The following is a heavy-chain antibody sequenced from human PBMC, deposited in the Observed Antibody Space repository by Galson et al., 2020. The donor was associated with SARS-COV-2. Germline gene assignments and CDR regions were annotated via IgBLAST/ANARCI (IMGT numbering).Heavy chain of an antibody. D-gene: IGHD2-2*01. V-gene: IGHV4-59*12. CDR2: IYYSGST. Sequence: ASETLSLTCTVSGGSISSYYWSWIRQPPGKGLEWIGYIYYSGSTNYNPSLKSRVTISVDTSKNQFSLKLSSVTAADTAVYYCAREGQSLPAARGYYYYYGMDVWGQGTTVTVSS. CDR3: AREGQSLPAARGYYYYYGMDV. J-gene: IGHJ6*02. CDR1: GGSISSYY.